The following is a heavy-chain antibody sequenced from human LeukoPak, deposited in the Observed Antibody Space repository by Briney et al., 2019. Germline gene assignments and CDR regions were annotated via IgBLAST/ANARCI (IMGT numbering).Heavy chain of an antibody. CDR2: IRSSGDYI. CDR1: GFTFSTYS. D-gene: IGHD6-13*01. CDR3: VRGGDYSRSSFSEYFQH. V-gene: IGHV3-21*01. Sequence: GGSLRFSCAASGFTFSTYSMNWVRQAPGEGLEWVSSIRSSGDYINYAASVKGRFLISRDNTKNSLYLQMNNLRAEDTAVYYCVRGGDYSRSSFSEYFQHWGQGTLVTVSS. J-gene: IGHJ1*01.